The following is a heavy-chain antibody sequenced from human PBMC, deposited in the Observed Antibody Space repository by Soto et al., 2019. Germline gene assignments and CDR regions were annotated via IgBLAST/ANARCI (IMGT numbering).Heavy chain of an antibody. D-gene: IGHD2-2*02. Sequence: SETLSLTCTVSGGSISSGDYYWSWIRQPPGKGLEWIGYIYSSGSTYYNPSLKSRVSISVDKSKNQFSLQMSSVTATDTAVYYCARVAIHQWLTFDLWGQGALVTVSS. CDR3: ARVAIHQWLTFDL. V-gene: IGHV4-30-4*01. CDR2: IYSSGST. CDR1: GGSISSGDYY. J-gene: IGHJ4*02.